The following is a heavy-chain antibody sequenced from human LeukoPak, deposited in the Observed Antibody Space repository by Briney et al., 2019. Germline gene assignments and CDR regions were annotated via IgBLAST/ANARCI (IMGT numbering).Heavy chain of an antibody. CDR3: ARDSGRMGATSFDY. CDR2: IYSGGST. J-gene: IGHJ4*02. CDR1: GFTFTTHW. Sequence: PGGSLRLSCAASGFTFTTHWMIWVRQAPGKGLEWVSVIYSGGSTYYADSVEGRFTISRHNSKNTLYLQMNSLRAEDTAVYYCARDSGRMGATSFDYWGQGTLVTVSS. D-gene: IGHD1-26*01. V-gene: IGHV3-53*01.